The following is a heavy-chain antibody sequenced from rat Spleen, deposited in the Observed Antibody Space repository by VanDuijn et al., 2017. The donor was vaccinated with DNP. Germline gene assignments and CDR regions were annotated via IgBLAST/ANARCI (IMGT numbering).Heavy chain of an antibody. CDR3: ARHDYSALFAY. V-gene: IGHV5-7*01. Sequence: EVQLVESGGGLVQPGRSLKLSCAASGFSFSDYNMAWVRQAPKKGLEWVATIIYDGSRTYYRDSVKGRFTISRDNANRTLYLQMDSLRSEDTATYYCARHDYSALFAYWGQGTLVTVSS. J-gene: IGHJ3*01. CDR1: GFSFSDYN. D-gene: IGHD1-1*01. CDR2: IIYDGSRT.